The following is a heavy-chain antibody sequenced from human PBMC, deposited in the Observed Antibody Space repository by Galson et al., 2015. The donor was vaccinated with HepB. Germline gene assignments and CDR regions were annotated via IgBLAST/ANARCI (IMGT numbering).Heavy chain of an antibody. J-gene: IGHJ4*02. CDR2: ISCDGSNK. CDR3: ASRGLHNGYDKDYFDY. CDR1: GSTFSSYA. D-gene: IGHD5-12*01. Sequence: SLRLSCAASGSTFSSYAMHWVRQAPGKRLEWVAVISCDGSNKYYADSVKGRFTISRDNSKNTLYLQMNSLRAEDTAVYYCASRGLHNGYDKDYFDYWGQGTLVTVSS. V-gene: IGHV3-30-3*01.